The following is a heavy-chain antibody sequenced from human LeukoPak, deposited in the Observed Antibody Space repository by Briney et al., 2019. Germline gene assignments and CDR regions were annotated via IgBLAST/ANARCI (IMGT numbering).Heavy chain of an antibody. J-gene: IGHJ4*02. CDR2: VDPEDGET. Sequence: ASVKLSCKLSGYTLTELSMHWGPHTPEKGVERMGGVDPEDGETIYAQKFQGRVTMTEDTSTDTDYMELSSLRSEDTAVYYCAPAGYSSGWPFDYWGQGTLVTVSS. CDR1: GYTLTELS. V-gene: IGHV1-24*01. CDR3: APAGYSSGWPFDY. D-gene: IGHD6-19*01.